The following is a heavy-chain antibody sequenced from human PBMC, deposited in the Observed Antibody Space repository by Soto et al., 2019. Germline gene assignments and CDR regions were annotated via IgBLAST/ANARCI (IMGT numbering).Heavy chain of an antibody. V-gene: IGHV1-46*01. Sequence: QVQLVQSGAEVKKPGASVKISCKASGYTFTSHFMQWVRQAPGQGLEWMGIINPSGGSRAHSQKFQGRLTMTRDTSTSTFSIVLTSLRSDDTAVYYSARAARPYAIDVWGRGTTVSVSS. CDR1: GYTFTSHF. D-gene: IGHD2-2*01. J-gene: IGHJ6*02. CDR3: ARAARPYAIDV. CDR2: INPSGGSR.